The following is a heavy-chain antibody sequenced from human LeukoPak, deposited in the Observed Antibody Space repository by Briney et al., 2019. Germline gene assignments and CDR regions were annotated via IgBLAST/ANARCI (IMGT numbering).Heavy chain of an antibody. CDR2: ISGSGGST. J-gene: IGHJ4*02. Sequence: GGSLRLSCAASGFTFSSYAMSWVRQAPGKGLEWVSAISGSGGSTYYADSVKGRFTISRDNSKNTLYLQMNSLRAEDTAVYHCAKAGGGNSGYYFDYWGQGTLVTVSS. D-gene: IGHD4-23*01. CDR3: AKAGGGNSGYYFDY. CDR1: GFTFSSYA. V-gene: IGHV3-23*01.